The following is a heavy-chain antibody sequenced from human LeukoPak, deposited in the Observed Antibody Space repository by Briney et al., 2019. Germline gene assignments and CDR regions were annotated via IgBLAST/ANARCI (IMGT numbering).Heavy chain of an antibody. J-gene: IGHJ4*02. Sequence: ASVKVSCKASGHTFTNYNIHWVRQAPGQGLEGLGIINPSGGSTNYAQKFQGRHTMTRDMFTSTVYMELGSLRSEDTAVYYCARLRGSGTSFDYWGQGTLVTVSS. D-gene: IGHD3-10*01. CDR3: ARLRGSGTSFDY. CDR2: INPSGGST. CDR1: GHTFTNYN. V-gene: IGHV1-46*01.